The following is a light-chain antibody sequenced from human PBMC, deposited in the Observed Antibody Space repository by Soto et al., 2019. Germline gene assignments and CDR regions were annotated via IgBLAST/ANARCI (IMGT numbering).Light chain of an antibody. CDR1: RTNVVDGYDY. CDR2: DVS. J-gene: IGLJ1*01. V-gene: IGLV2-14*03. Sequence: QSALTQPASVSGSPGQSIAIYCTGVRTNVVDGYDYVSWYQQHPGQAPQLIIYDVSNRPSGVSGRFSGSTSGNTASLTISGLQAEDEAEYYCTSYTRSTPFYVFGTGTKVTVL. CDR3: TSYTRSTPFYV.